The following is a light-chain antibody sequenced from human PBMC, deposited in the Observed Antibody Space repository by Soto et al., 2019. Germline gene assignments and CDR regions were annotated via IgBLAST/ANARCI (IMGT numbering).Light chain of an antibody. Sequence: QSVLTQPRSGSAAPGEKVTISCSGSSSNIGGNSVSWYQQLPWTAPKLLIYDDNKRPSGIPDRLSGSKYGTSPSLGITGSQSGEEADYYCESWDSSLSAYVFGTETKVTVL. CDR3: ESWDSSLSAYV. J-gene: IGLJ1*01. CDR2: DDN. V-gene: IGLV1-51*01. CDR1: SSNIGGNS.